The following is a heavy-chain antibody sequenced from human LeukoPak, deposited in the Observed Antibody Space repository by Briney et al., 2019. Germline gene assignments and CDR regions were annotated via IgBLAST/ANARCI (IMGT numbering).Heavy chain of an antibody. CDR1: GGSFSGYY. CDR2: IDHSGST. Sequence: PSETLSLTCAVYGGSFSGYYWSWIRQPPGKGLEWIGEIDHSGSTNYNPSLKSRVTISVDTSKNQFSLKLSSVTAADTAAYYCARGRYYDFWSGYPNYYYYMDVWGKGTTVTVSS. D-gene: IGHD3-3*01. CDR3: ARGRYYDFWSGYPNYYYYMDV. V-gene: IGHV4-34*01. J-gene: IGHJ6*03.